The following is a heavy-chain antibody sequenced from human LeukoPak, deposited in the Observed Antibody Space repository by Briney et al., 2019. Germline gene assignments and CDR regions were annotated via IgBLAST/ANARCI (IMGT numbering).Heavy chain of an antibody. V-gene: IGHV1-8*01. CDR1: GDTFTTYD. J-gene: IGHJ5*02. CDR3: ARGPNKSDGGNSGSAWFDP. D-gene: IGHD4-23*01. CDR2: MNPNSGNT. Sequence: ASVKVSCKASGDTFTTYDINWVRQATGQGLEWMGWMNPNSGNTGYEQKFQGRVTMTRNTSISTAYMELSSLRSEDTAVYYCARGPNKSDGGNSGSAWFDPWGQGTLVTVSS.